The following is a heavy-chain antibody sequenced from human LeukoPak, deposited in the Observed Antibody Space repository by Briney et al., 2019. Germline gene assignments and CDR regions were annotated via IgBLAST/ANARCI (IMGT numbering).Heavy chain of an antibody. Sequence: QPGGSLRLSCVASGFTFRNSWMHWVRQTPGKGLLWVSRINTDGTNTKYADSVKGRFTISRDNAKNTLYLQMNTLRAEDTAVYYCARDQTQTGPTTVDYWGQGTLVTVSS. D-gene: IGHD1-14*01. V-gene: IGHV3-74*03. CDR2: INTDGTNT. CDR1: GFTFRNSW. CDR3: ARDQTQTGPTTVDY. J-gene: IGHJ4*02.